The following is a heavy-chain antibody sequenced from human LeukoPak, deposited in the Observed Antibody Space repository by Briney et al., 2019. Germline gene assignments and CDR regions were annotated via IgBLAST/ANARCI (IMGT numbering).Heavy chain of an antibody. D-gene: IGHD1-26*01. CDR3: ARATGSYDY. CDR1: GFTFNIYG. CDR2: IWNDGSNK. J-gene: IGHJ4*02. V-gene: IGHV3-33*01. Sequence: GRSLRLSCAASGFTFNIYGMHWVRQSPGKGLEWVAVIWNDGSNKYYADSVKGRFTISRDNSKNTLFLQMNSLRAEDTAVYYCARATGSYDYWGQGTLVTVSS.